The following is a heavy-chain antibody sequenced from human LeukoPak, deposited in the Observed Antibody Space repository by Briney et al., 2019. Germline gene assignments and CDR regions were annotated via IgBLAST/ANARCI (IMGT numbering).Heavy chain of an antibody. CDR1: GFTFSNYA. D-gene: IGHD3-10*01. V-gene: IGHV3-30-3*01. Sequence: PGGSLRLSCAASGFTFSNYAMHWVRQAPGKGLEWVAVISYDGSNKYYADSVKGRFTISRDNSKNTLFLQMNSLRAEDTAVYYCAREVLGEYYHDMDVWGQGTTVTVSS. CDR3: AREVLGEYYHDMDV. CDR2: ISYDGSNK. J-gene: IGHJ6*02.